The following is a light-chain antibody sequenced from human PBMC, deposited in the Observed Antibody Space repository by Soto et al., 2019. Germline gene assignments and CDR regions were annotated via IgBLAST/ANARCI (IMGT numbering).Light chain of an antibody. CDR2: QEGGGNW. Sequence: QAVVTQSPIASAPLGSSVKFTCTLTSGHSGYIVAWLQYHPGKAPRHLMKQEGGGNWNRGSGVPDRFSGSSSGADRYLTISNLQSEDEADYYCETWDSNVPRVFGGGTKLTVL. V-gene: IGLV4-60*03. CDR1: SGHSGYI. J-gene: IGLJ2*01. CDR3: ETWDSNVPRV.